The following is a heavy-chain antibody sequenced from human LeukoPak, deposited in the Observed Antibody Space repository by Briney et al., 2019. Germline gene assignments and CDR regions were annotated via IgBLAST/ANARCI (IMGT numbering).Heavy chain of an antibody. D-gene: IGHD3-22*01. V-gene: IGHV4-59*01. Sequence: SETLSLTCTVSGGSISSYYWSWIRHPPGKGLEWIGYIYYSGSTNYNPSLKSRVTISVDTSKNQFSLRLSSVTAADTAVYYCARGRYYYDSSGYPIYDAFDIWGQGTMVTVSS. CDR1: GGSISSYY. CDR2: IYYSGST. J-gene: IGHJ3*02. CDR3: ARGRYYYDSSGYPIYDAFDI.